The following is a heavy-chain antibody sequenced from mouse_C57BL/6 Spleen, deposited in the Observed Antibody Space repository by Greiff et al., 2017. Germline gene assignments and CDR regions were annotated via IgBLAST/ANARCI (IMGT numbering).Heavy chain of an antibody. Sequence: EVQVVESGEGLVKPGGSLKLSCAASGFTFSSYAMSWVRQTPEKRLEWVAYISSGGDYIYYAATVKGRFTISSDKSRNTLYLQMSSLKSEDTAMYYCTREWYYGSRSLAYWGQGTLVTVSA. D-gene: IGHD1-1*01. CDR1: GFTFSSYA. CDR2: ISSGGDYI. J-gene: IGHJ3*01. CDR3: TREWYYGSRSLAY. V-gene: IGHV5-9-1*02.